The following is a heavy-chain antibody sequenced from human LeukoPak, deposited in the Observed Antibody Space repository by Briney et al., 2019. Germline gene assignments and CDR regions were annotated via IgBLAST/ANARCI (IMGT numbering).Heavy chain of an antibody. Sequence: SETLSLTCAVYGGSFSGYYWSWIRQPPGKGLEWIGEINHSGSTNYNPSLKSRVTISVDTSKNQFSLKLSSVTAADMAVYYCARDRVPTNWFDPWGQGTLVTVSS. V-gene: IGHV4-34*01. CDR1: GGSFSGYY. CDR2: INHSGST. CDR3: ARDRVPTNWFDP. D-gene: IGHD5/OR15-5a*01. J-gene: IGHJ5*02.